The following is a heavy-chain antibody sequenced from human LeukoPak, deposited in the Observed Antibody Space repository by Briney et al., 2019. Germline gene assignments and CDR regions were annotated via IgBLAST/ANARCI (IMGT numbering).Heavy chain of an antibody. CDR2: IKEDGSQK. V-gene: IGHV3-7*01. J-gene: IGHJ4*02. CDR1: GFTFSTYW. D-gene: IGHD1-1*01. CDR3: VRAHWTDAAI. Sequence: GGSLRLSCVGSGFTFSTYWMTWVRQAPGKGLEWVAFIKEDGSQKDHVDSVKGRFTIFRDNSKNSLYLQMNSLTADDTAVYYCVRAHWTDAAIWGQGTLVTVSS.